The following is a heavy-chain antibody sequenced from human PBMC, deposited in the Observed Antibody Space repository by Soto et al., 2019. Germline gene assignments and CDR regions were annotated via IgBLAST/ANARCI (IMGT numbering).Heavy chain of an antibody. D-gene: IGHD4-17*01. V-gene: IGHV4-59*08. Sequence: SETLSLTCTVSGGSISSYYWSWIRQPPGKGLEWIGYIYYSGSTNYNPSLKSRVTISVDTSKNQFSLKLSSVTAADTAVYYCARHEDYGDSFDFWGQGTLVTVSA. CDR1: GGSISSYY. J-gene: IGHJ4*02. CDR3: ARHEDYGDSFDF. CDR2: IYYSGST.